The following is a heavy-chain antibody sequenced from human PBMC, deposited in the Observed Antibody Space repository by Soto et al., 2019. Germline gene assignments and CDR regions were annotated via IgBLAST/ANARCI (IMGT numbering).Heavy chain of an antibody. CDR1: GGTFSSYA. V-gene: IGHV1-69*13. CDR2: IIPIFGTA. Sequence: ASVKVSCKASGGTFSSYAISWVRQAPGQGLEWMGGIIPIFGTANYAQKFQGRVTITADESTSTAYMELSSLRSEDTAVYYCAREYYYGSGSYLRARRANGMDVWGQGTTVTVSS. J-gene: IGHJ6*02. CDR3: AREYYYGSGSYLRARRANGMDV. D-gene: IGHD3-10*01.